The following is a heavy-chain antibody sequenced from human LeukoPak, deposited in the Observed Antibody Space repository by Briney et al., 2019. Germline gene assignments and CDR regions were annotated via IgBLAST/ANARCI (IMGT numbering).Heavy chain of an antibody. CDR2: IYYSGST. CDR1: GGSLSSYY. V-gene: IGHV4-59*01. Sequence: SETLSLTCTVSGGSLSSYYWSWIRQPPGKGLEWIGYIYYSGSTNYNPSLKSRVTISVDTSKNQFSLNLSSVTAADTAVYYCARGFYYYDSSLGYWGQGTLVTVSS. J-gene: IGHJ4*02. D-gene: IGHD3-22*01. CDR3: ARGFYYYDSSLGY.